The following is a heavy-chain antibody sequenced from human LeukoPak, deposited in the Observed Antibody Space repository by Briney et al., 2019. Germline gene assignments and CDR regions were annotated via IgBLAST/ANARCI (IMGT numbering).Heavy chain of an antibody. CDR3: IRTLIVATSPYMDV. CDR2: VNSDGTGT. J-gene: IGHJ6*03. D-gene: IGHD5-12*01. V-gene: IGHV3-74*01. Sequence: PGGSLRLSCAASGFTFSSYWMHWVRQAPGKGLVWVSRVNSDGTGTTYAASVEGRFTISRENAKNTVYLQMNSLRAEDTAIYYCIRTLIVATSPYMDVWGKGTTVTVSS. CDR1: GFTFSSYW.